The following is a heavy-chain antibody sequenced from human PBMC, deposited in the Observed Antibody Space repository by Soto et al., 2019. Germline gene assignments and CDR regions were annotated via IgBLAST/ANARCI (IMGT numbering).Heavy chain of an antibody. Sequence: SETLSLTCTVSGGSISSSSYYWAWIRQPPGKGLGWFGNIYYSGSTYYNPSLRSRVTISVDTSQNQLSLKLNSVTAADTAVYHCARLPRGYSGFGGGYYFDYWGQGILVTVSS. CDR1: GGSISSSSYY. CDR2: IYYSGST. V-gene: IGHV4-39*01. D-gene: IGHD5-12*01. J-gene: IGHJ4*02. CDR3: ARLPRGYSGFGGGYYFDY.